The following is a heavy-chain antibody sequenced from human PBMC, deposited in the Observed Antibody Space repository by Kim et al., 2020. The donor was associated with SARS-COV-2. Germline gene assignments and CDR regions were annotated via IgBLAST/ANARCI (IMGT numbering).Heavy chain of an antibody. Sequence: GGSLRLSCAASGFTFSGSAIHWIRQASGKGLEWVGRIRSKANSYATTYAASVQGRFTISRDDSENTAYLQMNSLKTEDTAMYYCTRFYSGSTPTYWGQGTLVTVSS. CDR2: IRSKANSYAT. J-gene: IGHJ4*02. CDR1: GFTFSGSA. V-gene: IGHV3-73*01. CDR3: TRFYSGSTPTY. D-gene: IGHD1-26*01.